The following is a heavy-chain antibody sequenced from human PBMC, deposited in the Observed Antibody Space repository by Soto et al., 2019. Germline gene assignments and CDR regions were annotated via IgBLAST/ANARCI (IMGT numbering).Heavy chain of an antibody. Sequence: GGSLRLSCAASGFTFSSYAMSWVRQAPGKGLEWVSAISGSGGSTYYADSVKGRFTISRDNSKNTLYLQMNSLRAEDTAVYYCAKGVRITIFGVVIQWALPVHGMDVWGQGTTVTVSS. CDR2: ISGSGGST. J-gene: IGHJ6*02. CDR3: AKGVRITIFGVVIQWALPVHGMDV. D-gene: IGHD3-3*01. CDR1: GFTFSSYA. V-gene: IGHV3-23*01.